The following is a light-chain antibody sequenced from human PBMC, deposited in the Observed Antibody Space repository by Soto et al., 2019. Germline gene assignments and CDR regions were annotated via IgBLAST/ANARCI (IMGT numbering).Light chain of an antibody. CDR1: SSDVGSHNL. CDR3: QSYDSSLSGLVV. CDR2: EGN. J-gene: IGLJ2*01. Sequence: QSALTQPASVSGSPGQSITISCTGTSSDVGSHNLVSWYKQAPGKVPKVVIYEGNKRPSGVPDRFSGSKSGTSASLAITGLQAEDEADYYCQSYDSSLSGLVVFGGGTKLTVL. V-gene: IGLV2-14*02.